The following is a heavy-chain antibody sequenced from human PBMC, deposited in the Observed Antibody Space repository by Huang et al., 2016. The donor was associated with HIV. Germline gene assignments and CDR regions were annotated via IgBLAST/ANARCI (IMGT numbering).Heavy chain of an antibody. CDR1: GFTFSNYG. D-gene: IGHD5-12*01. CDR3: AKDREDSAYQLDY. Sequence: QVQLVESGGGVVQPGRSLRLSCAASGFTFSNYGVHWVRQAPGKGVDWVAAISYYGSYQYYSDSVKGRFTISRDDSQNTLYLQMSSLRAEDTAVYFCAKDREDSAYQLDYWGQGTRVTVSS. CDR2: ISYYGSYQ. J-gene: IGHJ4*02. V-gene: IGHV3-30*18.